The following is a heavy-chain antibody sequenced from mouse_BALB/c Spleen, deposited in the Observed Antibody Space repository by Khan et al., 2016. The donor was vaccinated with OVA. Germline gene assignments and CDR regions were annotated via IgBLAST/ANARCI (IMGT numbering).Heavy chain of an antibody. D-gene: IGHD2-10*01. Sequence: LKQSGPGLVAPSQSLSITCTIPGFSLTNYGVHWVRQPPGKGLEWLVVIWSDGSTTYNSALKSRLSISKDNSKSQVFLKMNSLQTDDTAMYYCARQPYYHYYIMDYWGQGTSVTVSS. J-gene: IGHJ4*01. CDR1: GFSLTNYG. CDR3: ARQPYYHYYIMDY. CDR2: IWSDGST. V-gene: IGHV2-6-1*01.